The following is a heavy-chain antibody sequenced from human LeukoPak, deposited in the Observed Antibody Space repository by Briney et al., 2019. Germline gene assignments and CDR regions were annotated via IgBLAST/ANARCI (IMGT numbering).Heavy chain of an antibody. CDR3: ARNGVTVTTDLGWFDP. CDR1: GFTFDDYA. CDR2: ISWNSGSI. V-gene: IGHV3-9*01. Sequence: GRSLRLSCAASGFTFDDYAMHWVRQAPGKGLEWVSGISWNSGSIGYADSVEGRFTISRDNAKNSLYLQMNSLRAEDTALYYCARNGVTVTTDLGWFDPWGQGTLVTVSS. D-gene: IGHD4-17*01. J-gene: IGHJ5*02.